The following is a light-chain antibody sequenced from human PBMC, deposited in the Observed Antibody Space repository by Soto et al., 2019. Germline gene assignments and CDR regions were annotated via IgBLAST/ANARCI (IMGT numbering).Light chain of an antibody. CDR1: QGINNY. CDR3: QKYDSAPFT. Sequence: DIQMTQSPSSLSASVGDTVTFTCRASQGINNYLAWYQQKPGKVPKLLIFAASTLQSGVPSRFSASGSETDFTLTISSLQPEDVATYYCQKYDSAPFTFGPGTKVDIK. J-gene: IGKJ3*01. V-gene: IGKV1-27*01. CDR2: AAS.